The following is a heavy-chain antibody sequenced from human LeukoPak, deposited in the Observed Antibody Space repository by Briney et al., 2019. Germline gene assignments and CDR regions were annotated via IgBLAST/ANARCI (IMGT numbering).Heavy chain of an antibody. V-gene: IGHV4-4*07. CDR1: GASISSYY. CDR2: IYTSGST. CDR3: ARGFGGTYYTDGFDI. D-gene: IGHD1-26*01. J-gene: IGHJ3*02. Sequence: PSETLSLTCTVSGASISSYYWSWVRQPAGEGLEWIGRIYTSGSTNYKPSLKSRVTMSVDTSKNQFSLKLTSVTAADTAVYYCARGFGGTYYTDGFDIWGQGTLVTVSS.